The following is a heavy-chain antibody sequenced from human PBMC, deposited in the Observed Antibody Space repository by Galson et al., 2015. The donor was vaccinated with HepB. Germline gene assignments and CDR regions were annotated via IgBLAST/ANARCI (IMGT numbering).Heavy chain of an antibody. CDR2: IYPGDSDT. CDR1: GYSFTSYW. D-gene: IGHD3-10*01. Sequence: QSGAEVKKPGESLKISCKGSGYSFTSYWIGWVRQMPGKGLEWMGIIYPGDSDTRYSPSFQGQVTISADKSISTAYLQWSSLKASDTAMYDCASLLYYYGSGVPLEAFDIWGQGTMVTVSS. J-gene: IGHJ3*02. CDR3: ASLLYYYGSGVPLEAFDI. V-gene: IGHV5-51*03.